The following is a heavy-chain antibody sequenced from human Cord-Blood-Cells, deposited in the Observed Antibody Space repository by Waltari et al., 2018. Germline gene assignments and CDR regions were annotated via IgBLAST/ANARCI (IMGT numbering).Heavy chain of an antibody. CDR3: ASFHYYYMDV. J-gene: IGHJ6*03. Sequence: QVQLQQWGAGLLKPSETLSLTCAVYGGSFSGYYWSWIRQPPGKGLEWIGEINHSGSTNYNPSRKSRVTISVDTSKNQFSLTLRCVTAADTAVYYCASFHYYYMDVWGKGTTVTVSS. CDR1: GGSFSGYY. CDR2: INHSGST. V-gene: IGHV4-34*01.